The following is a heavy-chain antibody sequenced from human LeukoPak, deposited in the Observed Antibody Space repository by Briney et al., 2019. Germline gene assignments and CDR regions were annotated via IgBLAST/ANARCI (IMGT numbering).Heavy chain of an antibody. D-gene: IGHD3-3*01. CDR2: ISSSSSYI. Sequence: GGSLRLSCAASGFTFSSYSMNWVRQAPGKGLEWVSSISSSSSYIYYADSVKGRFTISRDNAKNSLYLQMNSLRAEDTAVYYCARDLSPTIFVVVILDYGGQGTLVTVSS. J-gene: IGHJ4*02. V-gene: IGHV3-21*01. CDR3: ARDLSPTIFVVVILDY. CDR1: GFTFSSYS.